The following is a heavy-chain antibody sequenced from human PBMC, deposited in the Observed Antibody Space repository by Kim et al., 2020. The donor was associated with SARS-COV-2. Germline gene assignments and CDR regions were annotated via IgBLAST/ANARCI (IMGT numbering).Heavy chain of an antibody. D-gene: IGHD6-13*01. CDR3: ARASVSEQLVNPPETPYYYYYGMDV. CDR1: GGSISSSNW. CDR2: IYHSGST. Sequence: SETLSLTCAVSGGSISSSNWWSWVRQPPGKGLEWIGEIYHSGSTNYNPSLKSRVTISVDKSKNQFSLKLSSVTAADTAVYYCARASVSEQLVNPPETPYYYYYGMDVWGQGTTVTVSS. V-gene: IGHV4-4*02. J-gene: IGHJ6*02.